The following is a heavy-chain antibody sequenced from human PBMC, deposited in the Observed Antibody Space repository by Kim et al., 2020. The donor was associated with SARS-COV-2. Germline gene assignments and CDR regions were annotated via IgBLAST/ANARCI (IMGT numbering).Heavy chain of an antibody. CDR1: GYTFINYA. CDR3: ARGQYGSMSNNWFDS. J-gene: IGHJ5*01. V-gene: IGHV1-3*01. CDR2: INPANCNT. D-gene: IGHD3-10*01. Sequence: ASVKVSCKASGYTFINYAMHWVRQAPGQRPEWMAWINPANCNTRYSQNFQGRVTTTRDTSATTVYMELTALRSEDTAVYYCARGQYGSMSNNWFDSWGQGALVTVSS.